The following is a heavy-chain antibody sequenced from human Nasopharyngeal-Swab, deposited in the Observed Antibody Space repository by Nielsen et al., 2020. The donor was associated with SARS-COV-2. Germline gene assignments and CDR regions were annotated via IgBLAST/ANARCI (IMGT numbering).Heavy chain of an antibody. CDR1: GGSISSGTYY. J-gene: IGHJ4*02. D-gene: IGHD6-19*01. CDR3: ARDRSRGWYNSFDH. CDR2: IYSSGNS. Sequence: SETLSLTCTVSGGSISSGTYYWSWIRPPAGKGLEWIGRIYSSGNSNYNPSLKSRVTISVDTSKNQFSLRLSSVTAADTAVYYCARDRSRGWYNSFDHWGQGTLVTVSS. V-gene: IGHV4-61*02.